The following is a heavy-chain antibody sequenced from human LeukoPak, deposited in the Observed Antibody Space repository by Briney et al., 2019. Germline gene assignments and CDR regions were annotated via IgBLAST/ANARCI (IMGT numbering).Heavy chain of an antibody. D-gene: IGHD4-17*01. J-gene: IGHJ4*02. Sequence: GGSLRLSCAASEFIFSSYAMSWVRQAPGRGLEWVSRINGNVGSTYYADSVKGRFTISRDNSKKTLYLQMNSLRAEDTAVYYCAKEIYGDYGGVDYWGQGTLVIVSS. CDR2: INGNVGST. V-gene: IGHV3-23*01. CDR3: AKEIYGDYGGVDY. CDR1: EFIFSSYA.